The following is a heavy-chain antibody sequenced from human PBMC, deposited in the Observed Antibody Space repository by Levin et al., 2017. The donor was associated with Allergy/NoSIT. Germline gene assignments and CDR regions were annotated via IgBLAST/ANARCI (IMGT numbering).Heavy chain of an antibody. CDR2: ISYGGSSD. D-gene: IGHD2-15*01. V-gene: IGHV3-30*03. J-gene: IGHJ4*02. Sequence: GGSLRLSCAASGFTFRSYGMHWVRQAPGKGLEWVTSISYGGSSDYYADSVKGRFSISRDNSENTLYLQMSSLRPEDTAVYYCATDRCSGGACSPDYWCQGTLVTVSS. CDR3: ATDRCSGGACSPDY. CDR1: GFTFRSYG.